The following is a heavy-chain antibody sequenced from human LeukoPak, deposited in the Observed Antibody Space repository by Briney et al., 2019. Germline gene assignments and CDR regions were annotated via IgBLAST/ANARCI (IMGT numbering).Heavy chain of an antibody. V-gene: IGHV4-31*03. CDR1: GGSINNGGYY. Sequence: SETLSLTCTVSGGSINNGGYYWSWIRQHPGKGLEWIGYIYYSGSSYYNPSLRSRVTISVDTSKNHFSLKLSSVTAADTAVYYCARLGYCSSTSCSYYYYYYMDVWGKGTTVTVSS. CDR2: IYYSGSS. J-gene: IGHJ6*03. D-gene: IGHD2-2*01. CDR3: ARLGYCSSTSCSYYYYYYMDV.